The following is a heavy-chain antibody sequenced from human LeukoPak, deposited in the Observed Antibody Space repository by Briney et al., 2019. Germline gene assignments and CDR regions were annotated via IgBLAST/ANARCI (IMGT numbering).Heavy chain of an antibody. Sequence: PGGSLRTSCAASGFTFSSYAITWVRQAPVKGLEWVSTISGDDESTFYADSVKGRFTISRDNSKYTLYLQMNSLSADDTAVYYCAKDRSGSRPWGQGTLVTVSS. J-gene: IGHJ5*02. CDR1: GFTFSSYA. CDR3: AKDRSGSRP. CDR2: ISGDDEST. D-gene: IGHD1-1*01. V-gene: IGHV3-23*01.